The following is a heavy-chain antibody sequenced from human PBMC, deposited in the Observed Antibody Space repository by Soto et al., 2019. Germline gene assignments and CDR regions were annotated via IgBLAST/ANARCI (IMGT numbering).Heavy chain of an antibody. CDR3: VRWDSGNIEN. V-gene: IGHV3-72*01. CDR2: TKNKAQRYTT. Sequence: EVQLVESGGGLVQPGGSLRLSCVVSGFTLSDHYIDWVRQAPGKGLEWVGRTKNKAQRYTTEYAASVKGRFTSSRDDSENSVYLQMNSLKTEDTAVYYCVRWDSGNIENWGQGTLVTVSS. D-gene: IGHD1-26*01. CDR1: GFTLSDHY. J-gene: IGHJ4*02.